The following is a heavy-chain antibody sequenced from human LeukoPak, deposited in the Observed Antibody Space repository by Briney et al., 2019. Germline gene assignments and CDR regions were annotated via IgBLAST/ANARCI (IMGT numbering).Heavy chain of an antibody. CDR1: GFTFSNYA. V-gene: IGHV3-23*01. CDR3: ARDDGTYYGMDV. J-gene: IGHJ6*02. Sequence: GGSLRLSCAASGFTFSNYAMSWVRQAPGKGLEWVSGISGSGANTYHADSVKGRFTISRDNAKNSLYLQMNSLRAEDTAVYYCARDDGTYYGMDVWGQGTTVTVSS. D-gene: IGHD1-1*01. CDR2: ISGSGANT.